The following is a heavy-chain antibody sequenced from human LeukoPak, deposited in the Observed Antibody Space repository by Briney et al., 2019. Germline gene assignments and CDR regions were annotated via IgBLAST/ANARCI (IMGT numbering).Heavy chain of an antibody. D-gene: IGHD6-19*01. CDR1: GGSISSGGHS. J-gene: IGHJ4*02. CDR2: IYYSGST. Sequence: SETLSLTCAVSGGSISSGGHSWSWIRQPPGKGLEWIGYIYYSGSTNYNPSLKSRVTISVDTSKNQFSLKLSSVTAADTAVYYCARGEIAVALHLDYWGQGTLVTVSS. CDR3: ARGEIAVALHLDY. V-gene: IGHV4-61*08.